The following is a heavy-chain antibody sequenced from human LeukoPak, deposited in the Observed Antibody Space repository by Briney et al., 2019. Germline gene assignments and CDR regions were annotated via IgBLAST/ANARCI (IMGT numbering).Heavy chain of an antibody. CDR2: INSDGSKT. CDR3: ASPTSYYDSSGYFDS. J-gene: IGHJ4*02. V-gene: IGHV3-74*01. Sequence: GGFLRLSCAASGFIFSTYWMHWVRQVPGKGLVWVAHINSDGSKTFYADSVKGRFTISRDNAKNTLYLQMNSLRAEDTAVYYCASPTSYYDSSGYFDSWGQGTLVTVSS. D-gene: IGHD3-22*01. CDR1: GFIFSTYW.